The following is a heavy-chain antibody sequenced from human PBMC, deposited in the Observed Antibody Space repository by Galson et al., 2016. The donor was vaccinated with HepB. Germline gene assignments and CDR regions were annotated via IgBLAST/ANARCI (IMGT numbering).Heavy chain of an antibody. J-gene: IGHJ6*02. V-gene: IGHV3-23*01. Sequence: SLRLSCAASGFSFNSHAMSWVRQAPGKGLEWVSAISGSGGTTSYADSVKGRFNISRNNSKIMIYLQMNSLRVQETALYYCAKDVNIRAVGSYGFDVWGHGTTGTVSS. CDR3: AKDVNIRAVGSYGFDV. CDR1: GFSFNSHA. D-gene: IGHD6-19*01. CDR2: ISGSGGTT.